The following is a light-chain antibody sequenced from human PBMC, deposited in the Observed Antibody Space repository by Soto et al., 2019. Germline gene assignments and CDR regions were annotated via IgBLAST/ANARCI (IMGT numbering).Light chain of an antibody. V-gene: IGKV1-5*01. CDR1: QNINYW. CDR2: DAS. Sequence: DIQMTQSPSTLSASVGDRVTITCRASQNINYWLAWYQQKPGKAPKFLIYDASNLESGVPSRFSGSGSGTEFTLTISSLQPDDFATYFCQQYKTDRTVGQGTKVDSK. J-gene: IGKJ1*01. CDR3: QQYKTDRT.